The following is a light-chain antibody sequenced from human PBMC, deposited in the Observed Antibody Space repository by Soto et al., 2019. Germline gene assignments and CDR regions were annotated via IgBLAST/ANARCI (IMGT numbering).Light chain of an antibody. J-gene: IGLJ1*01. CDR3: QSYESSRGGYV. CDR2: GDT. V-gene: IGLV1-40*01. CDR1: SSNIGAAYS. Sequence: QSVLTQPPSVAGSPGQSGAISCTWISSNIGAAYSVHWYRQLPGTAPRLLIFGDTSRPSGVPDRFSASESGTSASLVITGLQAEDEADYYCQSYESSRGGYVFGTGTKVTVL.